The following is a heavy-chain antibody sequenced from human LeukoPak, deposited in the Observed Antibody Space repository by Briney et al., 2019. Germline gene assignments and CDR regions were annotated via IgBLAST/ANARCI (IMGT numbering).Heavy chain of an antibody. CDR2: MNPNSGNT. J-gene: IGHJ6*03. CDR1: GYTFTSYD. CDR3: ARAWAGTPNYYYCMDV. V-gene: IGHV1-8*03. Sequence: GASVKVSCKASGYTFTSYDINWVRQATGQGLEWMGWMNPNSGNTGYAQKFQGRVTITRNTSISTAYMELSSLRSEDTAVYYCARAWAGTPNYYYCMDVWGKGTTVTVSS. D-gene: IGHD1-1*01.